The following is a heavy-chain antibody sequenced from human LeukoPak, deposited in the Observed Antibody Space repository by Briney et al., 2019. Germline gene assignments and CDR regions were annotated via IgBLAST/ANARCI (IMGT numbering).Heavy chain of an antibody. CDR1: GGSISSSSYY. Sequence: KPSETLSLTCTVSGGSISSSSYYWGWIRQPPGKGLEWIGTINYSGSTYYNPSLKSRVTISVDTSKNQFSLKLSSVTAADTAVYYCARVVPMYSSDWYDDYWGQGTLVTGSS. J-gene: IGHJ4*02. CDR2: INYSGST. D-gene: IGHD6-19*01. V-gene: IGHV4-39*01. CDR3: ARVVPMYSSDWYDDY.